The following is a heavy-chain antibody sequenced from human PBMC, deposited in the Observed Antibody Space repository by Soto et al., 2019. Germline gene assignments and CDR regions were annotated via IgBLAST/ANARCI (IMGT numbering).Heavy chain of an antibody. CDR1: GGSISISNYY. D-gene: IGHD1-26*01. Sequence: QLQLQESGPGLVKPSETLSLTCTVSGGSISISNYYWGWIRQPPGKGLEWIGSIHYSGSTYYNPSLKSRVTISVNTSKNQFSLKLSSVTAADTAVYYCARHGIGPTILIFDYWGQGTLVTVSS. V-gene: IGHV4-39*01. J-gene: IGHJ4*02. CDR3: ARHGIGPTILIFDY. CDR2: IHYSGST.